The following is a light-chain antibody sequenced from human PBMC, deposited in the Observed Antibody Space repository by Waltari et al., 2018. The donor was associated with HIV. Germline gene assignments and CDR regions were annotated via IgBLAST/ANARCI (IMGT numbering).Light chain of an antibody. J-gene: IGKJ2*01. Sequence: EIVMTQSPSTLSLSLGERATLPCRASQSVRSNLACVQQKPGQVPSLLIYGASTRGTGIPARCSGSGSGTEFTLTINSLQSEDFAVYYCQQYNNWPWTFGQGTKLEIK. CDR2: GAS. CDR1: QSVRSN. CDR3: QQYNNWPWT. V-gene: IGKV3-15*01.